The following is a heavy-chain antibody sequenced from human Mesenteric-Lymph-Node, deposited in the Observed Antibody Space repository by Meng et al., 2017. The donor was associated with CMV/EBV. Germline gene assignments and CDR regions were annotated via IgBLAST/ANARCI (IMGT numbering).Heavy chain of an antibody. CDR3: AARRVPATMGAFDI. Sequence: GESLKISCAASGFTFSSYSMNWVRQAPGKGLEWVSVIYSGNTNTLYADSVKGRFTASRDNSKNTLYLQMNSLRAEDTAVYYCAARRVPATMGAFDIWGQGTMVTVSS. J-gene: IGHJ3*02. V-gene: IGHV3-23*03. D-gene: IGHD2-2*01. CDR2: IYSGNTNT. CDR1: GFTFSSYS.